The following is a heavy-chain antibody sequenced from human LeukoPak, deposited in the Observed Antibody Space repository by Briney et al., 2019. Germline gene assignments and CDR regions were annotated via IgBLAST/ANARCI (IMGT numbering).Heavy chain of an antibody. D-gene: IGHD1-26*01. V-gene: IGHV4-4*02. CDR3: ARNGGSYSIDY. J-gene: IGHJ4*02. CDR1: GGSISSSNW. CDR2: IHYSGTT. Sequence: SETLSLTCAVSGGSISSSNWWSWVRQPPGKGLEWIGYIHYSGTTNYNPSLKSRVTISVDTSKNQFSLKLSSVTAADTAVYYCARNGGSYSIDYWGQGTLVTVSS.